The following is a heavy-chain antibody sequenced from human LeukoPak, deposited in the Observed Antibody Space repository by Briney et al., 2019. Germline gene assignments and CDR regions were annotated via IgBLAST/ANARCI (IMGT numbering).Heavy chain of an antibody. CDR3: TKASFGYYDSSGGYFDY. Sequence: GGSLRLSCAASGVTFTNAWMSWVRQTPGKGLDCDGRIKSKTDGGTTDYAAPVKGRFTISRDGSKNTLYLQMNSLKTEDTAVYYCTKASFGYYDSSGGYFDYWGQGTLVTVSS. V-gene: IGHV3-15*01. CDR2: IKSKTDGGTT. D-gene: IGHD3-22*01. J-gene: IGHJ4*02. CDR1: GVTFTNAW.